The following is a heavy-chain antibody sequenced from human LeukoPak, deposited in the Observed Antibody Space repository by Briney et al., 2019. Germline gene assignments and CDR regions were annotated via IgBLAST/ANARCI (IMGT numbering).Heavy chain of an antibody. J-gene: IGHJ4*02. Sequence: GGSLRLSCAASGFTFSSYSMNWVRQAPGKGLEWVSYISSSSSTIYYADSVKGRFTISRDNAKNSLYLQMDSLRAEDTAVYYCARDGLLWFGGTFDYWGQGTLVTVSS. CDR2: ISSSSSTI. CDR3: ARDGLLWFGGTFDY. CDR1: GFTFSSYS. D-gene: IGHD3-10*01. V-gene: IGHV3-48*04.